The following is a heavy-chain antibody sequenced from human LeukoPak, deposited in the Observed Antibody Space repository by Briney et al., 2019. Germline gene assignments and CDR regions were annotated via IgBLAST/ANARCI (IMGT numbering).Heavy chain of an antibody. CDR1: GFTFSTYS. CDR2: ISDSSAM. D-gene: IGHD1-14*01. Sequence: AGGSLRLSCAASGFTFSTYSMKWVRQAPGKGLEWVSYISDSSAMYYADSVRGRFTISRENDKNSLFLQMNSLRAEDTAVYYCARSYRNPDNQFDYWGQGTLVTVSS. V-gene: IGHV3-48*01. CDR3: ARSYRNPDNQFDY. J-gene: IGHJ4*02.